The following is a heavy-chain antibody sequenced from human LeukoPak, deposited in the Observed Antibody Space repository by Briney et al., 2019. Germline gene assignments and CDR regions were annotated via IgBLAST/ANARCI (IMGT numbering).Heavy chain of an antibody. D-gene: IGHD1-14*01. J-gene: IGHJ4*02. CDR2: ISYDGSNE. Sequence: GGSLRLSCAGSGFTFSSYSMNWVRQAPGKGLEWVAVISYDGSNEYYADSVKGRFTIYRDNSKNSLYLQMNSLRAEDTALYYCAKGYRTVDYWGQGALVTVSS. CDR1: GFTFSSYS. CDR3: AKGYRTVDY. V-gene: IGHV3-30*18.